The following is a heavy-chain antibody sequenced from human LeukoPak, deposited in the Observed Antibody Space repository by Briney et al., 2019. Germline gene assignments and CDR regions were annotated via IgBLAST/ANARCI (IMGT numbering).Heavy chain of an antibody. CDR1: GFTFSSYE. CDR3: ARHHDGGPKLRLDF. CDR2: ISSSGSTI. Sequence: GGSLRLSCAASGFTFSSYEMNWVRQAPGKGLEWVSYISSSGSTIYYADSVKGRFTISRDNAKNSLYLQMNSLRAEDTAVYFCARHHDGGPKLRLDFWGLGVLVTVSS. J-gene: IGHJ4*02. V-gene: IGHV3-48*03. D-gene: IGHD2-15*01.